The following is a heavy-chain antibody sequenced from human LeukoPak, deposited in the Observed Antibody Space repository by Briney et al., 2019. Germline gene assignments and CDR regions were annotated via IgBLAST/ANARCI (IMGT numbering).Heavy chain of an antibody. CDR2: IYHSGST. CDR3: ARDVGKAGAANAFDI. CDR1: GFTLSSYG. J-gene: IGHJ3*02. D-gene: IGHD6-13*01. Sequence: PGRSLRLSCTASGFTLSSYGMHWVRQPPGKGLEWIGEIYHSGSTNYNPSLKSRVTISVDKSKNQFSLKLSSVTSADTAVYYCARDVGKAGAANAFDIWGQGTMVTVSS. V-gene: IGHV4-4*02.